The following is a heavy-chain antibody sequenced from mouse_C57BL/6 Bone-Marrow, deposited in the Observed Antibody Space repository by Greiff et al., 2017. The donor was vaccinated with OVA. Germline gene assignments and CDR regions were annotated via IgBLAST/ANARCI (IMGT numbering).Heavy chain of an antibody. CDR1: GYTFTSYW. J-gene: IGHJ4*01. Sequence: VQLQQPGAELVKPGASVKLSCKASGYTFTSYWMHWVKQRPGQGLEWIGMIHPNSGSTNYNEKFKSKATLTVDKSSSTAYMQLSSLTSEDSAVYYCARDGYYSSYYAMDYWGQGTSVTVSS. CDR3: ARDGYYSSYYAMDY. CDR2: IHPNSGST. V-gene: IGHV1-64*01. D-gene: IGHD2-3*01.